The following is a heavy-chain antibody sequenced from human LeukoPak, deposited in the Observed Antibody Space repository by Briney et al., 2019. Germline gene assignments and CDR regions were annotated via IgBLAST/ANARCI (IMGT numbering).Heavy chain of an antibody. Sequence: GGSLRLSCAASGFTFSSYGMHWVRQAPGKGLEWVAFIRYDGSNKYYADSVKGRFTISRDNSKNTLYLQMNSLRAEDTAVYYCAKDSGDQHYYDSSGLDYWGQGTLVTVSS. V-gene: IGHV3-30*02. J-gene: IGHJ4*02. CDR2: IRYDGSNK. CDR1: GFTFSSYG. CDR3: AKDSGDQHYYDSSGLDY. D-gene: IGHD3-22*01.